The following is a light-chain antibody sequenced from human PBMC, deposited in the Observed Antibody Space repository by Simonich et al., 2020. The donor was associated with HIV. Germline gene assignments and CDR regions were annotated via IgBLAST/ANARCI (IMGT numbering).Light chain of an antibody. CDR3: QQYYTTPYT. CDR2: WSS. CDR1: QTVLYYSNNKNY. Sequence: DIVMTTSPDYLAVFMGERATITCKSSQTVLYYSNNKNYVAWYQQKPGQPPTLLIYWSSTRESGVPDRFSGSGSGTYFTLTISSLQAEDVAVYYCQQYYTTPYTFGQGTKLEIK. V-gene: IGKV4-1*01. J-gene: IGKJ2*01.